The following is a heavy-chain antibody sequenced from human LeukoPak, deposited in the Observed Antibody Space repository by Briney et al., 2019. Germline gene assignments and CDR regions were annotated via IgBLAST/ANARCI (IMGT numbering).Heavy chain of an antibody. CDR3: TKGTFDH. CDR1: GFTVSINY. CDR2: VDPDGVT. J-gene: IGHJ3*01. V-gene: IGHV3-53*01. Sequence: GGSLRLSCVGSGFTVSINYMSWVRQAPGKGLEWASFVDPDGVTSYADSVKGRFTISRDNSKNILYLQLTTLRAEDAAIYYCTKGTFDHWDQGTLVTVSS.